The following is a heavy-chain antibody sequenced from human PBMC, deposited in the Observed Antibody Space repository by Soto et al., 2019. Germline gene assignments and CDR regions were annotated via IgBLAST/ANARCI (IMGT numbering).Heavy chain of an antibody. CDR2: ISHDGSSN. CDR3: AKSLGGATIVPCHH. J-gene: IGHJ4*02. Sequence: QVQLVESGGGVVQTGKSLRLSCAGSGFTFSSYGMHWVRLAPGKGLEWLAAISHDGSSNYYADSVNGRFTISRDNSKNTLYLQMNRLRVEDTAVYYWAKSLGGATIVPCHHWGQGNLVTVSS. V-gene: IGHV3-30*18. D-gene: IGHD5-12*01. CDR1: GFTFSSYG.